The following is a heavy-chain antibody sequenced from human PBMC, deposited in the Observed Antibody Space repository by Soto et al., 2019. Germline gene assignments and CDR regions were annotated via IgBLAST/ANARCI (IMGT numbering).Heavy chain of an antibody. CDR2: IKQDGSEK. J-gene: IGHJ6*02. D-gene: IGHD2-8*01. CDR3: ARDQVLMVYARSPVYYYGVDV. CDR1: GFTFSSYW. V-gene: IGHV3-7*01. Sequence: GGSLRLSCAASGFTFSSYWMSWVRQAPGKGLEWVANIKQDGSEKYYVDSVKGRFTISRDNAKNSLYLQMNSLRAEDTAVYYCARDQVLMVYARSPVYYYGVDVWGQGTTVTVSS.